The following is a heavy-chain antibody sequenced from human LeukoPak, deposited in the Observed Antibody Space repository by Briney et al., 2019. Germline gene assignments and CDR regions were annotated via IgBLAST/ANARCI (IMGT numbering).Heavy chain of an antibody. D-gene: IGHD3-10*01. Sequence: ASVKVSCKASGYIFTSYYIHWVRQAPGQGLEWMGMINPSGGRTTYAKKFQGRVTMTRDTSTNTVYTELSSLRSDDTAVYYCARDYYGGHNLYNFDFWGQGTRVIVSS. V-gene: IGHV1-46*01. CDR3: ARDYYGGHNLYNFDF. CDR2: INPSGGRT. J-gene: IGHJ4*02. CDR1: GYIFTSYY.